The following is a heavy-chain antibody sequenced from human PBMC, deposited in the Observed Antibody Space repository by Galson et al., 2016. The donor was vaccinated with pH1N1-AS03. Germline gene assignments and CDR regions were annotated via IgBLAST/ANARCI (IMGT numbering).Heavy chain of an antibody. CDR1: GFTFSSSN. V-gene: IGHV3-48*01. CDR2: ISSSSSTI. Sequence: SLRLSCAASGFTFSSSNMNWVRQAPGKGLEWVSYISSSSSTIYYVDSVKGRFTIPRDNAKSSLYLQMHSLRAEDTAVYYCARTHHGDYAYYGMDVWGQGTTVTVSS. D-gene: IGHD4-17*01. J-gene: IGHJ6*02. CDR3: ARTHHGDYAYYGMDV.